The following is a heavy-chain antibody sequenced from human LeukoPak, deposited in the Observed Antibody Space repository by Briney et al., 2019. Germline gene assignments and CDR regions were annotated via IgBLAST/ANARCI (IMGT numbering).Heavy chain of an antibody. V-gene: IGHV3-7*01. CDR3: AKGRESSGWYDYFDY. CDR1: GFTFSSYW. J-gene: IGHJ4*02. CDR2: IKQDGSEK. Sequence: PGGSLRLSCAASGFTFSSYWMSWVRQAPGKGLEWVANIKQDGSEKYYVDSVKGRFTISRDNAKNSLYLQMNSLRAEDTAVYYCAKGRESSGWYDYFDYWGQGTLVTVSS. D-gene: IGHD6-19*01.